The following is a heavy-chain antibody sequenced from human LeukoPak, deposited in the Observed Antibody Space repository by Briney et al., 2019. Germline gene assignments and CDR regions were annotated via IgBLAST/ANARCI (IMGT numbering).Heavy chain of an antibody. Sequence: SVKVSCKASGGTFSSYAISWVRQAPGQGLEWMGGIIPIFGTANYAQKFQGRVTITTDESTSTAYMELSSLRSEDTAVYYCAKALGVEYYDILTGQASRSLFDYWGQGTLVTVSS. V-gene: IGHV1-69*05. D-gene: IGHD3-9*01. CDR2: IIPIFGTA. CDR1: GGTFSSYA. J-gene: IGHJ4*02. CDR3: AKALGVEYYDILTGQASRSLFDY.